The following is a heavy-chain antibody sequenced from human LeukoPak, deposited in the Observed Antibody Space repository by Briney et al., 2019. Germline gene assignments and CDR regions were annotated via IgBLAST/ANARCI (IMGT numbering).Heavy chain of an antibody. V-gene: IGHV3-30*03. D-gene: IGHD2/OR15-2a*01. CDR3: ARELSHRTDFRH. Sequence: PGGSLRLSCAASGFTFSSYGMHWVRQAPGKGLEWVAVISYDGSNKYYADSVKGRFTISRDTSKNTLYLQMDSLRADDTALYYCARELSHRTDFRHWGQGTLVTVSS. CDR1: GFTFSSYG. CDR2: ISYDGSNK. J-gene: IGHJ1*01.